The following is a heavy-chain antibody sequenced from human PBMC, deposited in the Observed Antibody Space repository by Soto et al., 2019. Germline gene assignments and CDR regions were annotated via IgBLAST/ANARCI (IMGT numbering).Heavy chain of an antibody. V-gene: IGHV3-30*03. CDR1: GFTFSSYG. D-gene: IGHD3-9*01. J-gene: IGHJ6*03. Sequence: GGSLRLSCAASGFTFSSYGMHWVRQAPGKGLEWVAVISYDGSNKYYADSVKGRFTISRDNAKNSLYLQMNSLRAEDTAVYYCARENRLTGRPGYYYYMDVWGKGTTVTVSS. CDR3: ARENRLTGRPGYYYYMDV. CDR2: ISYDGSNK.